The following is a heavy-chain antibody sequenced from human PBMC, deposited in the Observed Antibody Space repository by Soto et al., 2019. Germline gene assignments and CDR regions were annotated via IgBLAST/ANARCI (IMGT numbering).Heavy chain of an antibody. D-gene: IGHD3-9*01. CDR2: IIPIFGTA. CDR3: ARNRRLGEILTGTLPDY. Sequence: ASVKVSCKASGGTFSSYAISWVRQAPGQGLEWMGGIIPIFGTANYAQKFQGRVTITADESTSTAYMELSSLRSEDTAVYYCARNRRLGEILTGTLPDYWGQGTLVTVSS. V-gene: IGHV1-69*13. CDR1: GGTFSSYA. J-gene: IGHJ4*02.